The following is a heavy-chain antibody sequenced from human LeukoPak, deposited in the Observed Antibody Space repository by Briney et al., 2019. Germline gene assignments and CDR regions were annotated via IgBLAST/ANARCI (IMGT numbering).Heavy chain of an antibody. CDR3: AKDATYDSSGYYGGAFDY. V-gene: IGHV3-48*03. D-gene: IGHD3-22*01. Sequence: GGSLRLSCAASGPTFSSYEMNWVRQAPGKGLEWVSYISSSGSTIYYADSVKGRFTISRDNSKNSLYLQMNSLRTEDTALYYCAKDATYDSSGYYGGAFDYWGQGTLVTVSS. CDR1: GPTFSSYE. CDR2: ISSSGSTI. J-gene: IGHJ4*02.